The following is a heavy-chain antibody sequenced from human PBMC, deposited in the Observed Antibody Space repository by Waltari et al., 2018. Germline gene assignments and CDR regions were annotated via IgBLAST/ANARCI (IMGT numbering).Heavy chain of an antibody. CDR2: IYYSGST. CDR1: GGSISSSSYY. V-gene: IGHV4-39*07. Sequence: QLQLQESGPGLVKPSETLSLTCTVSGGSISSSSYYWGWIRQPPGKGLEWIGSIYYSGSTYYNPSLKSRVTISVDTSKNQFSLKLSSVTAADTAVYYCARQTSDYYDSSGYYYGGNFDYWGQGTLVTVSS. D-gene: IGHD3-22*01. J-gene: IGHJ4*02. CDR3: ARQTSDYYDSSGYYYGGNFDY.